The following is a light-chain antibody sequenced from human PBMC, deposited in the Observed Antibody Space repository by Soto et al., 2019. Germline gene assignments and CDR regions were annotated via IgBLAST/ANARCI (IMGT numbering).Light chain of an antibody. CDR1: QSFTSRS. Sequence: EIVLTHSPGTLCFSLWQRPTLYSTPSQSFTSRSLAWYQQKPGLAPRLLISGASNRAAGIPDRFSGSGSGTDFTLTISDVQPEDFALYYCHQRQSWPRTFGQGTKVDIK. CDR2: GAS. J-gene: IGKJ1*01. V-gene: IGKV3-20*01. CDR3: HQRQSWPRT.